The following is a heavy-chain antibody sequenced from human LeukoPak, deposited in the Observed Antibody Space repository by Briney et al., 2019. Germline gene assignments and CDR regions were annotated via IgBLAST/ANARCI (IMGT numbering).Heavy chain of an antibody. CDR1: GYTFTGYY. Sequence: GASVKVSCKASGYTFTGYYMHWVRQAPGQGLEWMGWINPNSGGTNYAQKFQGRVTMTRDTSISTAYMELSRLRSDDTAVYYCARRTYYYGSGSYSGAYYYYMDVWGKGTTVTVSS. V-gene: IGHV1-2*02. CDR3: ARRTYYYGSGSYSGAYYYYMDV. CDR2: INPNSGGT. J-gene: IGHJ6*03. D-gene: IGHD3-10*01.